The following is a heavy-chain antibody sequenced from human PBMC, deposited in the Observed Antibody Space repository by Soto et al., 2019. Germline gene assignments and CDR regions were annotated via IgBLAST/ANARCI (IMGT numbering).Heavy chain of an antibody. V-gene: IGHV3-21*01. D-gene: IGHD3-22*01. CDR1: GFTFSAYN. Sequence: EVQLVESGGGLVKPGGSLRLSCAASGFTFSAYNMNWVRQAPGKGLEWVSSIGSSSSSIYYADSVKGRFTISRDNAKTSLYLQMNSLRAEDTAVYYCARADYFDSSAYYFSGWFDPWGQGTLVTVSS. CDR2: IGSSSSSI. J-gene: IGHJ5*02. CDR3: ARADYFDSSAYYFSGWFDP.